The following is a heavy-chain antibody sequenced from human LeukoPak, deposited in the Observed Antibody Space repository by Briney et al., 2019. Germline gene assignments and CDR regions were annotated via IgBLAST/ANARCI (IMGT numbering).Heavy chain of an antibody. D-gene: IGHD5-24*01. CDR1: GGSFSGYY. V-gene: IGHV4-34*01. J-gene: IGHJ6*03. CDR2: INHTGTT. Sequence: SETLSLTCVVSGGSFSGYYWSWVRPLPEKGLEWMGEINHTGTTNYNPSLKSRMTMSVDTSVNQFSLKVYSVTAADTAVYYCARGMASPTHYYYYMDVWGKGAAVTVSS. CDR3: ARGMASPTHYYYYMDV.